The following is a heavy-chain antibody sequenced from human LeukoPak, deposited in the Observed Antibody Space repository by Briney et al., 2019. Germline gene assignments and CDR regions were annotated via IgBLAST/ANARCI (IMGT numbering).Heavy chain of an antibody. D-gene: IGHD3-3*01. V-gene: IGHV4-4*07. CDR3: ARENYDFWSGYYLGGGNYYYYGMDV. CDR1: GGSISSYY. CDR2: IYTSGST. J-gene: IGHJ6*02. Sequence: PSETLSLTCTVSGGSISSYYWSWIRQPAGKGLEWIGRIYTSGSTNYNPSLKSRVTMSVDTSKNQFSLKLSSFTAADTAVYYCARENYDFWSGYYLGGGNYYYYGMDVWGQGTTVTVSS.